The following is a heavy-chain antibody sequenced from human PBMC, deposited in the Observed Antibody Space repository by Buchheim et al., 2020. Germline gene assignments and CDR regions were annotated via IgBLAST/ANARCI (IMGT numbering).Heavy chain of an antibody. V-gene: IGHV3-7*01. J-gene: IGHJ1*01. CDR2: IKQDGSEK. Sequence: EVQLVESGGGLVQPGGSLRLSCAASGFTFSSYCMSWVRQAPGKGLEWVANIKQDGSEKYYVDSVKGRFTISRDNAKNSLYLQMNSLRAEDTAVYYCARDEGSGWYPTNEHWGQGTL. D-gene: IGHD6-19*01. CDR3: ARDEGSGWYPTNEH. CDR1: GFTFSSYC.